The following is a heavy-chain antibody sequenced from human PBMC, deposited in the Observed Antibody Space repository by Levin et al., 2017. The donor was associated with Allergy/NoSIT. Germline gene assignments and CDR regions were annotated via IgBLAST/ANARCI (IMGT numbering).Heavy chain of an antibody. J-gene: IGHJ5*02. CDR2: FDSSYNI. Sequence: PGGSLRLSCVASGFSVTRGLTWVRQAPGKGLEWVSGFDSSYNIYYRQSVKGRFTVSRDTSRNMVYLQMNSLRVEDSAVYFCTRWDGYADAWGRGTLVTVSA. V-gene: IGHV3-53*01. CDR1: GFSVTRG. D-gene: IGHD5-18*01. CDR3: TRWDGYADA.